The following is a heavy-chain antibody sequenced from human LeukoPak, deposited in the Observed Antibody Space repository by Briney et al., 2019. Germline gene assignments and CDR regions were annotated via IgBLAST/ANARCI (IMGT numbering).Heavy chain of an antibody. V-gene: IGHV4-59*08. Sequence: PSETLSLTCTVSGGSISSYYWSWIRQPPGKGLEWIGYIYYSGSTNYNPSLKSRVTIPVDTSKNQFSLKLSSVTAADTAVYYCASTQGSGSYYYYYGMDVWGQGTTVTVSS. J-gene: IGHJ6*02. CDR3: ASTQGSGSYYYYYGMDV. D-gene: IGHD3-10*01. CDR2: IYYSGST. CDR1: GGSISSYY.